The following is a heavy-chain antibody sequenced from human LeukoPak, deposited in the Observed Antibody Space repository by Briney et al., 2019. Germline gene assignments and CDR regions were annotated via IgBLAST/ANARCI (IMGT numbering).Heavy chain of an antibody. CDR1: GFTFSSYG. D-gene: IGHD6-13*01. CDR2: IWYDGSNK. V-gene: IGHV3-33*06. J-gene: IGHJ4*02. CDR3: AKEVAYPGAAAEFIDY. Sequence: GGSLRLSCAASGFTFSSYGMHWVRQAPGKGLEWVAVIWYDGSNKYYADSVKGRFTISRDNSKNTLYLQMNSLRAEDTAVYYCAKEVAYPGAAAEFIDYWGQGTLVTVSS.